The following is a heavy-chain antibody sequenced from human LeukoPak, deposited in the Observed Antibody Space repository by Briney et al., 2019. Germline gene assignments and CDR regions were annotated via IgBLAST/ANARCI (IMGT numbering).Heavy chain of an antibody. J-gene: IGHJ4*02. Sequence: SPTLSLTCAVSGGSVSSNSAAWNWHRQSPSRGLEWRGSTYYRSKWYNDYAVAGKSIITINPDTSKIQFSLQLNSVTPEDPAVYYCARRDYGSGRLDYWGQGTLVSVSS. V-gene: IGHV6-1*01. CDR1: GGSVSSNSAA. D-gene: IGHD3-10*01. CDR2: TYYRSKWYN. CDR3: ARRDYGSGRLDY.